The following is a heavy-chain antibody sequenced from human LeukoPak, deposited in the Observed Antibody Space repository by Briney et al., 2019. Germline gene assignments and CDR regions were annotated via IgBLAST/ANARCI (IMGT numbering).Heavy chain of an antibody. V-gene: IGHV3-7*01. CDR1: GFTFNNFW. CDR2: INQDGSAE. CDR3: ARAEATGRVDY. D-gene: IGHD6-13*01. Sequence: GESLKISCAASGFTFNNFWMSWVRQAPGKGLEWVANINQDGSAEYYVDSVKGRFTISRDNAKNSLYLQMNSLRAEDTAVYYCARAEATGRVDYWGQGTLVTVSS. J-gene: IGHJ4*02.